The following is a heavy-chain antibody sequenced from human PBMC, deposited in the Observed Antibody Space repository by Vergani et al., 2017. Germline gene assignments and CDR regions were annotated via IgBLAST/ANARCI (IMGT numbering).Heavy chain of an antibody. CDR1: GFTFSSYS. J-gene: IGHJ4*02. CDR3: AGGPRITIFGVVKGGANYFDY. Sequence: EVQLVESGGGLVKPGGSLRLSCAASGFTFSSYSMNWVRQAPGKGLEWVSSISSSSSYIYYADSVKGRFTISRDNAKNSLCLQMNSLGAEDTAVYYCAGGPRITIFGVVKGGANYFDYWGQGTLVTASS. V-gene: IGHV3-21*01. CDR2: ISSSSSYI. D-gene: IGHD3-3*01.